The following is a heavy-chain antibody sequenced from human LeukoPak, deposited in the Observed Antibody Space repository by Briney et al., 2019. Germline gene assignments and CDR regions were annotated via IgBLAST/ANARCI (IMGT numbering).Heavy chain of an antibody. J-gene: IGHJ4*02. Sequence: PGGSLRLSCAASGFTFSSYAMSWVRQAPGKGLEWVSAISGSGGSTYYADSVKGRFTISRDNSKNTLYLQMNSLRAEDTAVYYCAKEGGIAVAGTVAYYFDYWGQGTLVTVSS. V-gene: IGHV3-23*01. D-gene: IGHD6-19*01. CDR1: GFTFSSYA. CDR2: ISGSGGST. CDR3: AKEGGIAVAGTVAYYFDY.